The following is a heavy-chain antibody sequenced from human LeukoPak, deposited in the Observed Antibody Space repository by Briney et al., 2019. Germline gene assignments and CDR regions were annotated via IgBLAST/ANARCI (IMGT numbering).Heavy chain of an antibody. D-gene: IGHD6-13*01. V-gene: IGHV5-51*01. CDR3: ARREDSSSWYYFDY. CDR2: IYPGDSDT. CDR1: GNSFTSNW. Sequence: GESLKIPCKVSGNSFTSNWLGWVRQMPGKGLEWMGIIYPGDSDTRYSPSFQGQVTISADKSISTAYLQWSSLKASDTAMYYCARREDSSSWYYFDYWGQGTLVTVSS. J-gene: IGHJ4*02.